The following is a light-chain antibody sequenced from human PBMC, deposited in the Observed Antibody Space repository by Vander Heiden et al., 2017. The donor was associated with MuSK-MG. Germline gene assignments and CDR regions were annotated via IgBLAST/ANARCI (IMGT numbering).Light chain of an antibody. V-gene: IGLV2-14*01. Sequence: QSALTQPASVSGSPGQSITISCTGTSSDVGGYNYVSWYQQHPGKAPKLIIYDVSNRPSGVSNRFSGSKSGNTDSLTISGLQAEDEADYYCSSYTSSSTRVFGTGTKVTVL. CDR3: SSYTSSSTRV. CDR2: DVS. CDR1: SSDVGGYNY. J-gene: IGLJ1*01.